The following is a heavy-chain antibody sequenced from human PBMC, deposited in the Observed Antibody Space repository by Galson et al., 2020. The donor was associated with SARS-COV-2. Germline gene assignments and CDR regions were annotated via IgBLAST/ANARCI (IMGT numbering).Heavy chain of an antibody. J-gene: IGHJ4*02. V-gene: IGHV4-61*08. CDR3: ARWHCSSVSCYFDY. Sequence: ASETLSLTCAVSGGSVSSGGDYWSWIRQPPGKGLEYIGYIYYSGSSNNNPSLKSRVSISVDTSKNQFSPKLTSVTAADTAVYYCARWHCSSVSCYFDYWGQGTLVTVSS. CDR2: IYYSGSS. CDR1: GGSVSSGGDY. D-gene: IGHD2-2*01.